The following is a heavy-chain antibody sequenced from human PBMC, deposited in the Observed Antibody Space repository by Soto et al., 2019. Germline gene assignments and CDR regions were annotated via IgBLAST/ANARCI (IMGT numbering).Heavy chain of an antibody. Sequence: QITLKESGPTLVNPTQTLTLTCTFSGFSLSTSGVGVGWIRQPPVKALEWLALIYWDDDKRYIPSLKSRLTITKDTSKNQVVLTMTNMDPVDTATYYCALQHDDWGLNYYYYYMDVWGKGTTVTVSS. CDR2: IYWDDDK. D-gene: IGHD3-16*01. CDR1: GFSLSTSGVG. V-gene: IGHV2-5*02. J-gene: IGHJ6*03. CDR3: ALQHDDWGLNYYYYYMDV.